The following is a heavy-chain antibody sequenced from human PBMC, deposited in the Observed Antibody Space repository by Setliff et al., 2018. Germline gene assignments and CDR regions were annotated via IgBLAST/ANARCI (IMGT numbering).Heavy chain of an antibody. CDR2: MNPNNGNT. CDR1: GYTFTSYD. J-gene: IGHJ4*02. V-gene: IGHV1-8*01. CDR3: ARGQVAVAGTIFDY. D-gene: IGHD6-19*01. Sequence: ASVKVSCKASGYTFTSYDINWVRQATGQGLEWMGWMNPNNGNTGYAQKFQGRVTMTRNTSISTAYMELSSLRSEDTAVYYCARGQVAVAGTIFDYWGQGTLVTVSS.